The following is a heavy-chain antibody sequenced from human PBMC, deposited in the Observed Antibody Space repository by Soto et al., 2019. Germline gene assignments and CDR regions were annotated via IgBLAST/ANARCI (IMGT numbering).Heavy chain of an antibody. D-gene: IGHD5-12*01. CDR2: IYPGDSDT. CDR1: GYSFVSYW. Sequence: GQALKLSCKGSGYSFVSYWIGWVRQMPGKGLEWMGIIYPGDSDTRYSPSFQGQVTISADKSITTVYLQWSSLKASDTAMYYCARTDGYEIEYWGQGTLVTVSS. V-gene: IGHV5-51*01. CDR3: ARTDGYEIEY. J-gene: IGHJ4*02.